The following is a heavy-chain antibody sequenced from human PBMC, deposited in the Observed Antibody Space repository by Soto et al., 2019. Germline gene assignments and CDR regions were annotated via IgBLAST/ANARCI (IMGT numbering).Heavy chain of an antibody. D-gene: IGHD1-1*01. CDR3: AKGLDRASLDF. Sequence: EVQLLESGGTLVQPGGSLRLSCVASGFTFSTHTMNWVRQAPGKGLEWVSRLTADSDDTSYADSIQVRFTISRDNSKNTLYLQMNSLRAEDTAIYYCAKGLDRASLDFWGQGALVTVSS. CDR1: GFTFSTHT. J-gene: IGHJ4*02. V-gene: IGHV3-23*01. CDR2: LTADSDDT.